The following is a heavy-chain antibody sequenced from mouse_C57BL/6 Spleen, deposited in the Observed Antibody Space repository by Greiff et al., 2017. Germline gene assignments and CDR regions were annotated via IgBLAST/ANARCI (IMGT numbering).Heavy chain of an antibody. D-gene: IGHD2-1*01. CDR1: GYTFTSYG. V-gene: IGHV1-81*01. CDR2: IYPRSGNT. CDR3: ARGGSYYGNEEIDY. J-gene: IGHJ4*01. Sequence: QVQLQQSGAELARPGASVKLSCKASGYTFTSYGISWVKQRTGQGLEWIGEIYPRSGNTYYNEKFKGQATLTADKSSSPAYMELRRLTSEDSAVSFGARGGSYYGNEEIDYWGQGTSVTVSS.